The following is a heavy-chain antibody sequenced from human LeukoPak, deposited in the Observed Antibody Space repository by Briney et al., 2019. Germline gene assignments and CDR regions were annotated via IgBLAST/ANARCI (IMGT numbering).Heavy chain of an antibody. D-gene: IGHD3-10*01. CDR1: GYTFTSYD. CDR3: ARIRFGEFYFDY. CDR2: MNPNSGNT. V-gene: IGHV1-8*01. J-gene: IGHJ4*02. Sequence: ASVKVSCKASGYTFTSYDINWVRQATGQGLEWMGWMNPNSGNTGYAQKFQGRVTMTRNTSISTAYMELSSLRSEDTAVYYCARIRFGEFYFDYWGQGTLVTVSS.